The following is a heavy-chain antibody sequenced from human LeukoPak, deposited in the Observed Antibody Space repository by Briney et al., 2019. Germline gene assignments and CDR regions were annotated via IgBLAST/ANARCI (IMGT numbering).Heavy chain of an antibody. CDR3: APTLNYYDSSGYSSPFDY. V-gene: IGHV1-2*02. Sequence: ASVKVSCKASGYXFTDYYIHWVRQAPGQGLEWMGWINPNSGGTNYAQKFQGRVTMTRDTSISTAFMELSSLRSDDTAVYYCAPTLNYYDSSGYSSPFDYWGQGALVTVSS. CDR1: GYXFTDYY. CDR2: INPNSGGT. D-gene: IGHD3-22*01. J-gene: IGHJ4*02.